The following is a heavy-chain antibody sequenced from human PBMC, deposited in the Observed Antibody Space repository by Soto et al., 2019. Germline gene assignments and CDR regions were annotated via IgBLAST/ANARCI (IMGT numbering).Heavy chain of an antibody. CDR3: AHRLGGDYADY. CDR2: IYWDDDK. V-gene: IGHV2-5*02. CDR1: GFSLSTSGVG. Sequence: QITLKESGPPLVKPTQTLTLTCTFSGFSLSTSGVGVGWIRQPPGKALEWLALIYWDDDKRYSPSLKSRLTXNRXTSKNQVVLTMTNMDPVDTATYYCAHRLGGDYADYWGQGTLVTVSS. J-gene: IGHJ4*02.